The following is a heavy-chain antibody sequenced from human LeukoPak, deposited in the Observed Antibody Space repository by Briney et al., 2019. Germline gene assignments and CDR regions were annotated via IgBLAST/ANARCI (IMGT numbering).Heavy chain of an antibody. CDR1: GFTFSNHA. J-gene: IGHJ4*02. D-gene: IGHD6-19*01. V-gene: IGHV3-23*01. Sequence: GGPLRLSCAASGFTFSNHAMHWVRHPPGKGLEWFSALSGSGRSTYYADSVKDRFTISRDNSKNTLYLQMNSLSAEETAVYYCAKVLPTYSSGELDYWGQGTLVTVSS. CDR2: LSGSGRST. CDR3: AKVLPTYSSGELDY.